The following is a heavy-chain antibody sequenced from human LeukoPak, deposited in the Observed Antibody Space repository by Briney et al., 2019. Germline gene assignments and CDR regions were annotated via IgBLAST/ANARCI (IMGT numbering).Heavy chain of an antibody. Sequence: SETLSLTCTVSGYSISNGYYWGWIRRPPGKGLEWIGTTYHSGTSYYNPSLKSRVTISVDTSKNQFSLKLSSVTAADTAVYYCASGITMVRGVIWNNWFDPWGQGTLVTVSS. CDR1: GYSISNGYY. CDR2: TYHSGTS. D-gene: IGHD3-10*01. J-gene: IGHJ5*02. CDR3: ASGITMVRGVIWNNWFDP. V-gene: IGHV4-38-2*02.